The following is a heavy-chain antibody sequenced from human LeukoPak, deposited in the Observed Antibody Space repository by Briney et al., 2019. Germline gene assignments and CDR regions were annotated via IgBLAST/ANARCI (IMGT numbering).Heavy chain of an antibody. CDR2: ASSDGSST. Sequence: GGSLRLSCIGSGFTFSRFWMHWVRQAPGKGLEWVSRASSDGSSTVYADSVKGRFTISRDNPKNTLFLQMNSLRAEDTAVYFCAKRGVVIRVILVGFHKEAYYFESWGQGALVTVSS. CDR1: GFTFSRFW. D-gene: IGHD3/OR15-3a*01. V-gene: IGHV3-74*01. CDR3: AKRGVVIRVILVGFHKEAYYFES. J-gene: IGHJ4*02.